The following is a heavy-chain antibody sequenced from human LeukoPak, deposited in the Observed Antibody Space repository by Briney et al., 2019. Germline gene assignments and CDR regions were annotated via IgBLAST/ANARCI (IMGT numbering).Heavy chain of an antibody. J-gene: IGHJ4*02. CDR3: VRDLFFAAAEREGDDY. Sequence: ASVTVSCEASGYGFTGYFMHWVRQAPGQGLEWMGWINPDSGGTNYAQKFRGRVTLTRDTSIYTAYMELSRLRSDDTAVYYCVRDLFFAAAEREGDDYWGQGTLVTVSS. D-gene: IGHD6-13*01. CDR2: INPDSGGT. V-gene: IGHV1-2*02. CDR1: GYGFTGYF.